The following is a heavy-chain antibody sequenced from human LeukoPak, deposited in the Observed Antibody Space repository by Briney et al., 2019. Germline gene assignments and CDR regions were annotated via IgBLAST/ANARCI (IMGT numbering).Heavy chain of an antibody. Sequence: GASVKVSCKASGYTFTGYYTHWVRQAPGQGLEWMGWINPNSGGTNYAQKFQGRVTTTRDTSISTAYMELSRLRSDDTAVYYCARDRGGSDFWSGYSPHWFDPWGQGTLVTVSS. V-gene: IGHV1-2*02. CDR1: GYTFTGYY. CDR2: INPNSGGT. CDR3: ARDRGGSDFWSGYSPHWFDP. J-gene: IGHJ5*02. D-gene: IGHD3-3*01.